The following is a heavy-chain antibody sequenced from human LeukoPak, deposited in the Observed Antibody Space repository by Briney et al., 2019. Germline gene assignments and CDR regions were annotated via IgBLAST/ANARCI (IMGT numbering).Heavy chain of an antibody. CDR2: ISAYNGNT. CDR1: GYTFTSYG. V-gene: IGHV1-18*01. Sequence: ASVKVSCKASGYTFTSYGISWVRQAPGQGLEWMGWISAYNGNTNYAQKLQGRVTMTTDTSTSTAYMELRSLRSDDTAVYYCARGPRTVGAFGPYYYYMDVWGKGTTVTISS. D-gene: IGHD1-26*01. CDR3: ARGPRTVGAFGPYYYYMDV. J-gene: IGHJ6*03.